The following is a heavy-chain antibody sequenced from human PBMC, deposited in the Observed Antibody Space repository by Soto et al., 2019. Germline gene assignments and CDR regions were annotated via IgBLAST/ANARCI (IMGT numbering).Heavy chain of an antibody. V-gene: IGHV3-30*18. CDR1: GFTFSSYG. J-gene: IGHJ4*02. CDR3: AKETKNYGDYRLDY. D-gene: IGHD4-17*01. Sequence: GGSLRLSCAASGFTFSSYGMHWVRQAPGKGLEWVAVISYDGSNKYYADSVKGRFTISRDNSKNTLYLQMNSLRAEETAVYYCAKETKNYGDYRLDYWGQGTLVTVSS. CDR2: ISYDGSNK.